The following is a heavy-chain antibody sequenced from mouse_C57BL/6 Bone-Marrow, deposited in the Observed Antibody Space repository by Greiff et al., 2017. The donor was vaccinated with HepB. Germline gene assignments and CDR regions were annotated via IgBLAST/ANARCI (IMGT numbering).Heavy chain of an antibody. D-gene: IGHD2-1*01. CDR1: GYSITSGYY. CDR3: ARDGNYVGFAY. CDR2: ISYDGSN. Sequence: EVKLKESGPGLVKPSQSLSLTCSVTGYSITSGYYWNWIRQFPGNKLEWMGYISYDGSNNYNPSLKNRISITRDTSKNQFFLKLNSVTTEDTATYYCARDGNYVGFAYWGQGTLVTVSA. V-gene: IGHV3-6*01. J-gene: IGHJ3*01.